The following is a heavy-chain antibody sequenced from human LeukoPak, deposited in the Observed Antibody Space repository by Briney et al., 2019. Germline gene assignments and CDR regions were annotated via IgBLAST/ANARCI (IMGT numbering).Heavy chain of an antibody. CDR1: GDSISSGAYY. D-gene: IGHD2-8*01. CDR2: IYYSVTT. CDR3: ARDVSPNGVVDY. J-gene: IGHJ4*02. Sequence: SETLSLTCTVSGDSISSGAYYWGWVRQPPGRGLEWIGSIYYSVTTYDTPSLKSRVTISVDTSRNQFSLKLSSVTAADTAVYYCARDVSPNGVVDYWGQGTLVTVSS. V-gene: IGHV4-39*07.